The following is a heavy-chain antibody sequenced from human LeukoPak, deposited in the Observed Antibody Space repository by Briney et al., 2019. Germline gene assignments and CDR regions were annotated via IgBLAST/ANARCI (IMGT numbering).Heavy chain of an antibody. D-gene: IGHD3-22*01. J-gene: IGHJ3*02. CDR2: IYPGDSDT. Sequence: GESLKISCKGSGYSFSNYWIGWVRQMPGKGLEWMGIIYPGDSDTRYSPSFQGQVTISADKSISTAYLQWSSLKASDTAMYYCARLGRFYYDSSGHTWGIDAFDIWGQGTMVTVSS. CDR1: GYSFSNYW. V-gene: IGHV5-51*01. CDR3: ARLGRFYYDSSGHTWGIDAFDI.